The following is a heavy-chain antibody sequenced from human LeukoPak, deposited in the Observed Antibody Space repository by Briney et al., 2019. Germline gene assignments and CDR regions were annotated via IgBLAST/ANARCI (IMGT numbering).Heavy chain of an antibody. Sequence: ASVKVSCKASGYTFTSYGISWVRQAPGQGLEWMGWISAYNGNTNYARKLQGRVTMTTDTSTGTAYMEVRSLRSDDTAVYYCARVLRVAPYYFDYWGQGTLVTVSS. J-gene: IGHJ4*02. CDR1: GYTFTSYG. V-gene: IGHV1-18*01. CDR2: ISAYNGNT. CDR3: ARVLRVAPYYFDY. D-gene: IGHD3-10*01.